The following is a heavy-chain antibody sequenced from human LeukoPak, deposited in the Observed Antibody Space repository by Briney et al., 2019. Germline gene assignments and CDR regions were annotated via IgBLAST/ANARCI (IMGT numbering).Heavy chain of an antibody. CDR1: GGTFSSYA. J-gene: IGHJ4*02. CDR3: ARAGDDFWSGYYVD. CDR2: IIPIFGTA. Sequence: SVKVSCKASGGTFSSYAISWVRQAPGQGLEWMGGIIPIFGTANYAQKFQGRVTITADESTSTAYMELRSLRSDDTAVYSCARAGDDFWSGYYVDWGQGTLVTVSS. V-gene: IGHV1-69*01. D-gene: IGHD3-3*01.